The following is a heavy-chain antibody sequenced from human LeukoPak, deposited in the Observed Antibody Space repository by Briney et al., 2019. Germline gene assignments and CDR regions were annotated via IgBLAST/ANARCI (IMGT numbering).Heavy chain of an antibody. J-gene: IGHJ4*02. CDR1: GFTFSSYA. CDR2: ISGSGGST. V-gene: IGHV3-23*01. D-gene: IGHD4-23*01. CDR3: AKGPSMTTVVTPDYFDY. Sequence: GGSLRLSCAASGFTFSSYAMSWVRQAPGKGLEWVSAISGSGGSTYYADSVKGRFTISRDNSKNTLYLQMNSLRAEDTAVYYCAKGPSMTTVVTPDYFDYWGQGTLVTVSS.